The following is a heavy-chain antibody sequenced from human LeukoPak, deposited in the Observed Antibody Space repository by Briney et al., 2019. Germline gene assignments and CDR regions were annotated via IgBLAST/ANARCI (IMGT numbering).Heavy chain of an antibody. CDR3: ARGSYDYVWGSYRPY. V-gene: IGHV7-4-1*02. Sequence: ASVKVSCKASGYTFTSYAMNWVRQAPGQGLEWMGWINTNTGNPTYAQGFTGRFAFSLDTSVSTAYLQISSLKAEDTAVYYCARGSYDYVWGSYRPYWGQGTLVTVSS. J-gene: IGHJ4*02. D-gene: IGHD3-16*02. CDR2: INTNTGNP. CDR1: GYTFTSYA.